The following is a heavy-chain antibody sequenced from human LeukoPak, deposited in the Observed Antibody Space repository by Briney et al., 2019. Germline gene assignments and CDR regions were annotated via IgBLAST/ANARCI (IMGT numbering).Heavy chain of an antibody. D-gene: IGHD6-19*01. CDR3: ARRVGSYSSGWYY. J-gene: IGHJ4*02. V-gene: IGHV5-51*01. CDR2: IYPDDSDI. Sequence: GESLKISCKGSGYSFANYWIGWARQMPGKGLEWMGIIYPDDSDIRYSPSFQGQVTISADKSINTAYLQWTGLKASVTAMYYCARRVGSYSSGWYYWGQGTLVTVSS. CDR1: GYSFANYW.